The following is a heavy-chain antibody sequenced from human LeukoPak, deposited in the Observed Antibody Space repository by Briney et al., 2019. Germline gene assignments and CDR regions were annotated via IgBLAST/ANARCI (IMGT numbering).Heavy chain of an antibody. CDR2: ISGGGGST. CDR3: AKANSEGGYFDY. CDR1: GFTFSSYA. J-gene: IGHJ4*02. D-gene: IGHD3-16*01. V-gene: IGHV3-23*01. Sequence: GGSLRLSCAASGFTFSSYAMSWVRQAPGKGLEWVSAISGGGGSTYYADSVKGRFTISRDNSKNTLYLQMNSLRAEDTAVYYCAKANSEGGYFDYWGQGTLVTVSS.